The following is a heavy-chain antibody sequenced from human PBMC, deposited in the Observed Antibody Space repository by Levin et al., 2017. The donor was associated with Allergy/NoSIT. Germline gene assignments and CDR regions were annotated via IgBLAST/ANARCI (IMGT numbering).Heavy chain of an antibody. CDR2: ISGSGGST. V-gene: IGHV3-23*01. Sequence: GGSLRLSCAASGFTFSSYAMSWVRQAPGKGLEWVSAISGSGGSTYYADSVKGRFTISRDNSKNTLYLQMNSLRAEDTAVYYCAKSVVNYYDSSGYFDYWGQGTLVTVSS. CDR3: AKSVVNYYDSSGYFDY. D-gene: IGHD3-22*01. J-gene: IGHJ4*02. CDR1: GFTFSSYA.